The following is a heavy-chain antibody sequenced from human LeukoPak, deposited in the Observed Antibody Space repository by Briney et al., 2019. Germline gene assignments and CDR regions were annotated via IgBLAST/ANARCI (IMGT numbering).Heavy chain of an antibody. J-gene: IGHJ4*02. Sequence: SETLSLTCTVSGGSISSYYWSWIRQPPGKGLEWIGYIYYSGSTNYNPSLKSRVTISVDTSKNQFSLKLSSVTAADTAVYYCARGIRSGRPAAINYWGQGTLVTVSS. D-gene: IGHD2-2*02. CDR3: ARGIRSGRPAAINY. V-gene: IGHV4-59*08. CDR1: GGSISSYY. CDR2: IYYSGST.